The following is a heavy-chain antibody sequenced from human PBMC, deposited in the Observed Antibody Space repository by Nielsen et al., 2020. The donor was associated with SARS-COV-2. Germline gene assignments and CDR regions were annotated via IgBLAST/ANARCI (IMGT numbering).Heavy chain of an antibody. CDR2: INPNSGGT. D-gene: IGHD6-19*01. CDR3: ARDRSSSGWVDY. Sequence: WVRQAPGQGLEWMGWINPNSGGTNYAQKFQGWVTMTRDTSISTVYMELSSLRSEDTAVYYCARDRSSSGWVDYWGQGTLVTVSS. J-gene: IGHJ4*02. V-gene: IGHV1-2*04.